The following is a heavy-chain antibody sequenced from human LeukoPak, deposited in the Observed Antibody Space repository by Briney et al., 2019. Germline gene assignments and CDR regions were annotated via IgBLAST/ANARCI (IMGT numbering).Heavy chain of an antibody. J-gene: IGHJ6*02. CDR3: ARALGYCSSTSCRYYYGMDV. Sequence: GGSLRLSCAASGFTFSLYWMNWVRRATGKGLEWVSAIGTAGDTYYPGSVKGRFTISRENAKNSLYLQMNSLRAGDTAVYYCARALGYCSSTSCRYYYGMDVWGQGTTVTVSS. V-gene: IGHV3-13*01. CDR1: GFTFSLYW. D-gene: IGHD2-2*01. CDR2: IGTAGDT.